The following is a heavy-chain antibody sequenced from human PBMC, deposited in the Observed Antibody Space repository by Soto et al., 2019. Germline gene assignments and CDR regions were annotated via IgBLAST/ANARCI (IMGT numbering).Heavy chain of an antibody. V-gene: IGHV4-34*01. CDR3: ARGQEGVVATH. CDR2: VKDGGHT. D-gene: IGHD5-12*01. Sequence: QVQLQQWGAGLLKPSETLSLNCAVTGGSLSGYYWSWIRQPPGKGLEWIGEVKDGGHTNYSPSLRGXXTXSXXTSNTPFSLRLNSVTAADTGVYYCARGQEGVVATHWDQGSLVTVSS. CDR1: GGSLSGYY. J-gene: IGHJ4*02.